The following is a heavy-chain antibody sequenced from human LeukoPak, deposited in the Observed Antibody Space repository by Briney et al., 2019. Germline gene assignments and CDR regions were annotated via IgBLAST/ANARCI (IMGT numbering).Heavy chain of an antibody. Sequence: GGSLRLSCAASGFTFSNYAMSWVRQAPGKGLEWVSGISGSGGSTYYADSVKGRFTISRDNSRNTLYLQMNNLRAEDTALYYCAKDRNSGSGSYSNFDYWGQGTLVTVSS. CDR1: GFTFSNYA. V-gene: IGHV3-23*01. CDR3: AKDRNSGSGSYSNFDY. J-gene: IGHJ4*02. CDR2: ISGSGGST. D-gene: IGHD3-10*01.